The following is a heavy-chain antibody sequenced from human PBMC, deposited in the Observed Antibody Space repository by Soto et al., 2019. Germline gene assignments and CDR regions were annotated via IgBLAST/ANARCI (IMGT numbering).Heavy chain of an antibody. D-gene: IGHD2-21*02. CDR2: ISYDGSNK. CDR3: AKVWGVVTASDY. V-gene: IGHV3-30*18. J-gene: IGHJ4*02. Sequence: QVQLVESGGGVVQPGRSLRLSCAASGFTFSSYGMHWVRQAPGKGLEWVALISYDGSNKYYAESVKGRFTISRDNSKNTLYLQMNGLRVEDTAVYYCAKVWGVVTASDYWGQGTLVTVSS. CDR1: GFTFSSYG.